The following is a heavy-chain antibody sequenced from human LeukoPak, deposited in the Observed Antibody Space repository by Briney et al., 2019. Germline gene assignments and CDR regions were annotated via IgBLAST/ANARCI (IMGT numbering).Heavy chain of an antibody. D-gene: IGHD6-19*01. CDR3: ARDRYSSGWYYSFDY. CDR1: GFTFSSYS. Sequence: PGGSLRLSCAAPGFTFSSYSMNWVRQAPGKGLEWVSSISSSSSYIYYADSVKGRFTISRDNAKNSLYLQMNSLRAEDTAVYYCARDRYSSGWYYSFDYWGQGTLVTVSS. J-gene: IGHJ4*02. V-gene: IGHV3-21*01. CDR2: ISSSSSYI.